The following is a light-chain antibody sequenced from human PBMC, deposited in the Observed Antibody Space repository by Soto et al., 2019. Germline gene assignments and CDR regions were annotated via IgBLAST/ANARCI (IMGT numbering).Light chain of an antibody. CDR2: SVS. J-gene: IGKJ1*01. CDR1: ENLGTLY. V-gene: IGKV3-20*01. Sequence: EIVMTQSPATLSVSPGERATLSCRASENLGTLYLAWFQQKSGQAPRLLIYSVSSRATGIPDRFSGSGSGTDFTLTISRLEPEDFAMYYCLHHGSSLWTFGQGTKVDIK. CDR3: LHHGSSLWT.